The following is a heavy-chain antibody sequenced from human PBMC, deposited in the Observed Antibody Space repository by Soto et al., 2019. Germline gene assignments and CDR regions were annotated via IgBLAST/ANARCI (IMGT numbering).Heavy chain of an antibody. Sequence: QVQLAESGGGVVQPGRSLRLSCIGSGFRFSDYGMHWVRQAPGKGLEWVAMMSFDGTYKYSADSVKGRFIISRDNSKNTLFLQMNSLRAGDTAVYYCAKDRRDGEYNSVYDFWGQGTRVTVSS. CDR2: MSFDGTYK. J-gene: IGHJ4*02. CDR3: AKDRRDGEYNSVYDF. CDR1: GFRFSDYG. D-gene: IGHD4-17*01. V-gene: IGHV3-30*18.